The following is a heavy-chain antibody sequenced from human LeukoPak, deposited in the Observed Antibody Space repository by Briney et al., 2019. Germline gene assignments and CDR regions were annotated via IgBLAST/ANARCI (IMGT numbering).Heavy chain of an antibody. CDR3: ARGGSSWPFDY. CDR1: GFTYSSYG. D-gene: IGHD6-13*01. V-gene: IGHV3-33*01. J-gene: IGHJ4*02. Sequence: PGGSLRLSCAASGFTYSSYGMHWVRQDPGKGLEWVAVIWYDGSNKYYADSVKGRFTISRDNSKNTLYVQMNSLRAEDTAVYYCARGGSSWPFDYWGQGTLVTVSS. CDR2: IWYDGSNK.